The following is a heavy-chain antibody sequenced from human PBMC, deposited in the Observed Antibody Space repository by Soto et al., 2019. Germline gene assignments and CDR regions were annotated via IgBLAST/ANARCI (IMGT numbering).Heavy chain of an antibody. J-gene: IGHJ6*02. V-gene: IGHV3-30-3*01. CDR3: ARDQAYSGSYYRGYYYGMDV. D-gene: IGHD1-26*01. CDR2: ISYDGSNK. CDR1: GFTFSSYA. Sequence: GGSLRLSCAASGFTFSSYAMHWVRQAPGKGLEWVAVISYDGSNKYYADSVKGRFTISRDNSKNTLYLQMNSLRAEDTAVYYCARDQAYSGSYYRGYYYGMDVWGQGTTVTVSS.